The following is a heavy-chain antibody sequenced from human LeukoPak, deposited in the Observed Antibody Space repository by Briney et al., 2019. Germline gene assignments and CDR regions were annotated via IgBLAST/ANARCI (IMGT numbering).Heavy chain of an antibody. Sequence: GGSLRLSCAASGFTFSSYSMNWVRQAPGKGLEWVSSISSSSSYIYYADSVKGRFTISRDNAKNSLNLQMSSLRAEDTAVYYCARDMGGTAGKGDYWGQGTLVTVSS. CDR3: ARDMGGTAGKGDY. D-gene: IGHD1-1*01. J-gene: IGHJ4*02. CDR1: GFTFSSYS. V-gene: IGHV3-21*01. CDR2: ISSSSSYI.